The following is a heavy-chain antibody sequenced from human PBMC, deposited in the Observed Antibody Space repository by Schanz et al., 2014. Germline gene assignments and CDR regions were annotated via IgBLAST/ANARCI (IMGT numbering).Heavy chain of an antibody. D-gene: IGHD3-16*02. CDR2: IYHTGTT. CDR3: ARGGGPSHYDHVWGNFRYTHFDY. V-gene: IGHV4-30-2*01. CDR1: GGSISSGTYS. Sequence: QLQLQESGSGLVKPSQTLSLTCAVSGGSISSGTYSWSWIRQPPGKGLEWIGYIYHTGTTYYSPSLRGRVTIPKDSSKNQFFLNLNSLTAADTAVYYCARGGGPSHYDHVWGNFRYTHFDYWGQGTLVTVSS. J-gene: IGHJ4*02.